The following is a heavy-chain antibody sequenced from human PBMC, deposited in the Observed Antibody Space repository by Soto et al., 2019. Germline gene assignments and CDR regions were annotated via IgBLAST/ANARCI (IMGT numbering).Heavy chain of an antibody. CDR3: ASPRNSNDYFDY. V-gene: IGHV1-3*05. CDR2: INGNNGNT. J-gene: IGHJ4*02. CDR1: GYTFTSYS. Sequence: QVQLVQSGAEEKKPGASVKVSCKASGYTFTSYSMHWVRQAPGQRLEWMGWINGNNGNTRYSQNFQGRVTITRDTSASTDYMELGSLRSECSYEYYSASPRNSNDYFDYWGQGTLVTVSS. D-gene: IGHD2-8*01.